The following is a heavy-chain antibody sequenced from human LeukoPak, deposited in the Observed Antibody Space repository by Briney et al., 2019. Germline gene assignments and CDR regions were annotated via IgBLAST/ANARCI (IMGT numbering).Heavy chain of an antibody. Sequence: GGSLRLSCAASGFTFSSYSMNWVRQAPGKGLEWVSSISSSSSYIYYADSVKGRFTISRDNAKNSLYLQMNSLRAEDTAVYYCARDASPKQTSGVWGQGTTVTVSS. D-gene: IGHD3-10*01. J-gene: IGHJ6*02. CDR2: ISSSSSYI. CDR1: GFTFSSYS. CDR3: ARDASPKQTSGV. V-gene: IGHV3-21*01.